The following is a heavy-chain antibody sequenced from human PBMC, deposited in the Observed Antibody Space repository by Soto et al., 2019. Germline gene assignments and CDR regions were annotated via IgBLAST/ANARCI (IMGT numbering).Heavy chain of an antibody. V-gene: IGHV3-23*01. J-gene: IGHJ4*02. CDR3: AKDQYGGVGYNSRADDY. CDR1: GFTFSAHA. Sequence: EVQLLESGGGLVQPGGSLRLSCAASGFTFSAHAMSWVRQTAGKGLEWISSITGSGYTFYADSVKGRFTISRDHSKNTLFLQANSLRAEDTAVYYCAKDQYGGVGYNSRADDYWGQGTLVTVSS. D-gene: IGHD1-1*01. CDR2: ITGSGYT.